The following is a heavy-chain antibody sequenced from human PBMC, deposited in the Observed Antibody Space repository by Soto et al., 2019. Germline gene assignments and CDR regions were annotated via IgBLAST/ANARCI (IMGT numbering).Heavy chain of an antibody. Sequence: ASVKVSCKASGYTFTSYCISWVRQAPGQGLEWMGWISAYNGNTNYAQKLQGRVTMTTDTSTSTAYMELRSLRSDDTAVYYCARDQGRSYGYHYYYYGMDVWGQGTTVTVSS. D-gene: IGHD5-18*01. V-gene: IGHV1-18*04. CDR1: GYTFTSYC. CDR2: ISAYNGNT. CDR3: ARDQGRSYGYHYYYYGMDV. J-gene: IGHJ6*02.